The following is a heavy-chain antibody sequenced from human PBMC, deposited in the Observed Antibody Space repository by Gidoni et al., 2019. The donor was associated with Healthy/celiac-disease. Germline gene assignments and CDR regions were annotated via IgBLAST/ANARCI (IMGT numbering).Heavy chain of an antibody. D-gene: IGHD6-19*01. Sequence: LEWVAVIWYDGSNKYYADSVKGRFTISRDNSKNTLYLQMNSLRAEDTAVYYCAGDSSGWTHFDYWGQGTLVTVSS. J-gene: IGHJ4*02. CDR2: IWYDGSNK. CDR3: AGDSSGWTHFDY. V-gene: IGHV3-33*01.